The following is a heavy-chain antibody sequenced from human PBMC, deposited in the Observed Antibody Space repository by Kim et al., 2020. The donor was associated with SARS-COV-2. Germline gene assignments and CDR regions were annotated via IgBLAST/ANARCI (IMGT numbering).Heavy chain of an antibody. CDR1: GFTFSSYA. CDR3: AKDYYGSGSYYRAGLR. V-gene: IGHV3-23*01. Sequence: GGSLRLSCAASGFTFSSYAMSWVRQAPGKGLEWVSAISGSGGSTYYADSVKGRFTISRDNSKNTLYLQMNSLRAEDTAVYYCAKDYYGSGSYYRAGLRWGQGTLVTVSS. CDR2: ISGSGGST. J-gene: IGHJ4*02. D-gene: IGHD3-10*01.